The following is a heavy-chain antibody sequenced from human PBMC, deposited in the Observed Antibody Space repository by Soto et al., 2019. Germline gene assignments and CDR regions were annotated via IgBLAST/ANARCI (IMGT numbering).Heavy chain of an antibody. CDR1: GFTFSNAW. CDR2: IKSKTDGGTT. J-gene: IGHJ4*02. V-gene: IGHV3-15*01. Sequence: GGSLRLSCAASGFTFSNAWMSWVRQAPGKGLEWVGRIKSKTDGGTTDYAAPVKGRFTISRDDSKNTLYLQMNSLKTEDTAVYYCTTPTIVATIWGMFDYWGQGTLVTVSS. CDR3: TTPTIVATIWGMFDY. D-gene: IGHD5-12*01.